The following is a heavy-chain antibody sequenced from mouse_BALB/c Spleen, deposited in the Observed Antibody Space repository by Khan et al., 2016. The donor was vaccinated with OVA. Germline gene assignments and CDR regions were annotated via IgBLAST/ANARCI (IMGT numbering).Heavy chain of an antibody. CDR1: GFSLNSYG. Sequence: QGRRKEKGPGIVQHVKSVSISCTVSGFSLNSYGVHWVRQSPGKGLEWLGVIWSVGSTDYNAAFISRLNIRKDNSKSQAFFKMNSLQANDTAIYYCARNYDYDEGLAYWGQGTLVTVSA. D-gene: IGHD2-4*01. J-gene: IGHJ3*01. CDR3: ARNYDYDEGLAY. CDR2: IWSVGST. V-gene: IGHV2-2*02.